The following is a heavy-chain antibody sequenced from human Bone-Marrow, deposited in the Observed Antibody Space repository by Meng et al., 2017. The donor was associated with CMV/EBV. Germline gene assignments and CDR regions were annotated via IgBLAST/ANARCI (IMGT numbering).Heavy chain of an antibody. CDR1: AFTLVVLN. D-gene: IGHD2-2*02. CDR2: ISWDGGST. Sequence: ESLTIYWVAAAFTLVVLNMHWVGQAPGNVLEWVSLISWDGGSTYYADSVKGRFTISRDNSKNSLYLQMNSLRTEDTALYYCAKDSTGVYCSSTSCYKGGHGMDVWGQGPTVTVSS. J-gene: IGHJ6*02. V-gene: IGHV3-43*01. CDR3: AKDSTGVYCSSTSCYKGGHGMDV.